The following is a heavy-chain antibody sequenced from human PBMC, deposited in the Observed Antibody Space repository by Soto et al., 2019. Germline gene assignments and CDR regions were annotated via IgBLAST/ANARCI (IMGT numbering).Heavy chain of an antibody. J-gene: IGHJ4*02. Sequence: EVQLVESGGGLVQPWGSLKLSCAASGFTFSGSTMHWVRQASGKGLEWVGHIRSKAKSYATAYSVSVKGRFTISRDDSRNTAYLQMNSLKTEDTAVYYCARGVYDFWSGPPKGLDYWGQGTVVTVSS. CDR3: ARGVYDFWSGPPKGLDY. CDR2: IRSKAKSYAT. D-gene: IGHD3-3*01. CDR1: GFTFSGST. V-gene: IGHV3-73*02.